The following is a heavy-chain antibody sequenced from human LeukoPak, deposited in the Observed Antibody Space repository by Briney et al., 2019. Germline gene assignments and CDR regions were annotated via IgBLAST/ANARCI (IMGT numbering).Heavy chain of an antibody. D-gene: IGHD2-2*02. Sequence: GGSLRLSCAASGFTFSSYSMNWVRQAPGKWLEWVSSISMSSSYIYYADSVKGRFTISRDNAKNSLYLQMNSLRAEDTAVYYCARSSPHCSSTSCYNDAFDIWGQGTMVTVSS. J-gene: IGHJ3*02. CDR3: ARSSPHCSSTSCYNDAFDI. CDR1: GFTFSSYS. CDR2: ISMSSSYI. V-gene: IGHV3-21*01.